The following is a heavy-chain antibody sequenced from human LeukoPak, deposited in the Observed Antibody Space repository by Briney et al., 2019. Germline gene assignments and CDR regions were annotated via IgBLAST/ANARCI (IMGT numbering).Heavy chain of an antibody. Sequence: SETLSLTCSVSGDSITGYYWGWIRQPPGKGLEWIGSIYHSGSTYYNPSLKSRVTISVDTSKNQFSLKLSSVTAADTAVYYCGKRYCSSTTCYDDRGAFDYWGQGTLVTVSS. CDR2: IYHSGST. CDR3: GKRYCSSTTCYDDRGAFDY. CDR1: GDSITGYY. V-gene: IGHV4-38-2*02. D-gene: IGHD2-2*01. J-gene: IGHJ4*02.